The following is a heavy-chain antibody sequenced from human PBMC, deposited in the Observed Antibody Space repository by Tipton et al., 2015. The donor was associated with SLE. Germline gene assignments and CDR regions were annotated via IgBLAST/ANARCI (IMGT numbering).Heavy chain of an antibody. Sequence: QLVQSGGDLVQPGGSLRLSCAASGFTFSSSWMTWLRQTPVRGLEFVADINPDGSGKTYVDSVRGRFTISRENAKNSLDLQMNSLRAEDTAVYYCARDPSYGAYDIWGQGTMVTVSS. J-gene: IGHJ3*02. V-gene: IGHV3-7*01. D-gene: IGHD3-16*01. CDR2: INPDGSGK. CDR1: GFTFSSSW. CDR3: ARDPSYGAYDI.